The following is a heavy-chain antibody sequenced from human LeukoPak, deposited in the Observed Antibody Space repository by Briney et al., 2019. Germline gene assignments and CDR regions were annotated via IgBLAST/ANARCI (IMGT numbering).Heavy chain of an antibody. CDR3: ARGATVTTRYFDY. CDR1: GGSFSGYY. J-gene: IGHJ4*02. D-gene: IGHD4-17*01. CDR2: INHSGST. V-gene: IGHV4-34*01. Sequence: SETLSLTCAVYGGSFSGYYWSWIRQPPGKGLEWIGEINHSGSTNYNPSLKGRVTISVDTSKNQFSLKLSSVTAADTAVYYCARGATVTTRYFDYWGQGTLVTVSS.